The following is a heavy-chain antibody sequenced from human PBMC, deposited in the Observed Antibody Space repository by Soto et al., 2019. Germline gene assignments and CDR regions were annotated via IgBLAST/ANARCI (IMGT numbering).Heavy chain of an antibody. V-gene: IGHV3-33*01. Sequence: QVQPVESGGGVVQPGRSLRLSCAASGFTFSIFGMHWVRQAPGKGLEWAAIIWYDGSNAYYADSVRGRFTISRDNSKNTVYLQMNSLRAEDTAVYYCARDKGSSTVVSGISQEGYFDSWGQGTLVTVSS. D-gene: IGHD6-19*01. CDR3: ARDKGSSTVVSGISQEGYFDS. CDR2: IWYDGSNA. CDR1: GFTFSIFG. J-gene: IGHJ4*02.